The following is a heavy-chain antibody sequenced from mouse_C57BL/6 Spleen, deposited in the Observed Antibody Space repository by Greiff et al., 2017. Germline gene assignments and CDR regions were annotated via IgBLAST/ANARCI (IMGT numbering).Heavy chain of an antibody. Sequence: EVKLVESGGGLVQSGRSLRLSCATSGFTFSDFYMEWVRQAPGKGLEWIAASRNTANDYTTEYSASVKGRFIVSRDTSQSILYLQMNALSAEDAAIYYCARVSEGYFDYWGQGTTLTVSS. V-gene: IGHV7-1*01. CDR2: SRNTANDYTT. CDR1: GFTFSDFY. J-gene: IGHJ2*01. CDR3: ARVSEGYFDY.